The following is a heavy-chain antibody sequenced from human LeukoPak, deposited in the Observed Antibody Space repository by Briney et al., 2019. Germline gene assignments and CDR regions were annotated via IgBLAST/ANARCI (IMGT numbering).Heavy chain of an antibody. J-gene: IGHJ4*02. D-gene: IGHD1-26*01. V-gene: IGHV3-30*02. CDR3: AKSAGATAYFDY. CDR1: GFTFSDYG. CDR2: IRYDGSNK. Sequence: GGSLRLSCAASGFTFSDYGMHWVRQAPGKGLEWVAFIRYDGSNKEYADSVKGRFSISRDNSNNTLFLRMNGLRAEDTAVYYCAKSAGATAYFDYWGQGTLVTVSS.